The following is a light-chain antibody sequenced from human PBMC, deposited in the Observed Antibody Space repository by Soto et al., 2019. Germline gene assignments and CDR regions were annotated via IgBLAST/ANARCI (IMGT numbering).Light chain of an antibody. Sequence: DIQMTQSPSTLSASVGDRVTITCRASQSVSGWLAWYQQKPGKAPKLLIYKASNLEGGVPSRFSGSGSGTEFTLTISSLLPDDSATYYCQQHNSYALTFGGGTKVEIK. CDR1: QSVSGW. J-gene: IGKJ4*01. V-gene: IGKV1-5*03. CDR3: QQHNSYALT. CDR2: KAS.